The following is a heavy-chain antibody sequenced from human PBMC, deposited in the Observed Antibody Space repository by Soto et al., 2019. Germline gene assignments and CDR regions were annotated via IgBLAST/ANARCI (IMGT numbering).Heavy chain of an antibody. CDR3: ASHEGWAGTDQ. CDR2: IYNGQYR. V-gene: IGHV4-61*01. J-gene: IGHJ5*02. D-gene: IGHD6-19*01. CDR1: GGSVNNYNYY. Sequence: SETLSLTCTVSGGSVNNYNYYWSWIRQPPGKGLEWIACIYNGQYRKYNPSLKSRVTISADPSKNQFSLNFNSVSAEDTAVYYCASHEGWAGTDQWGQGTLVTVSS.